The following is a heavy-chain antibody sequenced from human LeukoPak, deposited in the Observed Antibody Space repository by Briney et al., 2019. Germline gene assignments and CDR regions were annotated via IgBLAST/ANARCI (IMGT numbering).Heavy chain of an antibody. J-gene: IGHJ4*02. Sequence: SETLSLTCAVYGGSFSGYYWSWIRQPPGKGLEWIGEINHSGSTNYNPSLKSRVTISVDASKNQFSLKLSSVTAADTAVYYCARARKTYYYDSSGYKFDYWGQGTLVTVSS. CDR3: ARARKTYYYDSSGYKFDY. CDR2: INHSGST. CDR1: GGSFSGYY. V-gene: IGHV4-34*01. D-gene: IGHD3-22*01.